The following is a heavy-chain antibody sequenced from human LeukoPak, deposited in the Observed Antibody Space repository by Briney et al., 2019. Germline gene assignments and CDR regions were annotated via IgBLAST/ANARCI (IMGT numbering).Heavy chain of an antibody. Sequence: GESLKISCKGSGYSFTSYWIGWVRQIPGKGLEWMGIIYPGDSDTRYSPSFQAQVTISADKSISTTYLQWSSLKASDTAMYYCAISPRVRTATITYFDYWGQGTLVTVSS. CDR3: AISPRVRTATITYFDY. D-gene: IGHD5-24*01. J-gene: IGHJ4*02. CDR2: IYPGDSDT. V-gene: IGHV5-51*01. CDR1: GYSFTSYW.